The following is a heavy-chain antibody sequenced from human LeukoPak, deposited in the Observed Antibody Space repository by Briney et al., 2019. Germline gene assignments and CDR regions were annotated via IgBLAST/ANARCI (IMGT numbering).Heavy chain of an antibody. CDR3: ARVTARLIDC. V-gene: IGHV6-1*01. Sequence: SQTLSLTCAISGDSVSSNSVVWNWIRQSPSRGLEWLGRTYYRSKWYNDYAVSVKSRITINPDTSKNQLSLQLNSVTPEDTAVYYCARVTARLIDCWGQGTLVTVSS. CDR1: GDSVSSNSVV. D-gene: IGHD5-12*01. CDR2: TYYRSKWYN. J-gene: IGHJ4*02.